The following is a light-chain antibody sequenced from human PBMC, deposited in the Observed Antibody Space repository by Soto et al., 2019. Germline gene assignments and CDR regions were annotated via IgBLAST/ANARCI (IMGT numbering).Light chain of an antibody. V-gene: IGLV1-40*01. CDR2: VNT. CDR1: SSNIGATYD. CDR3: QSYDTALRAWV. J-gene: IGLJ3*02. Sequence: QSVLTQSTSVSGAPGQEVTSSCTGSSSNIGATYDVHWYQQLPGAAPKLLIFVNTNRPSGVPDRFSGSKSGTSASLAITGLQADDEADYYCQSYDTALRAWVFGGGTKLTVL.